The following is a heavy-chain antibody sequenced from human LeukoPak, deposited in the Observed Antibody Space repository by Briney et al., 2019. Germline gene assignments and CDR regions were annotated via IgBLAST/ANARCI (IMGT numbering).Heavy chain of an antibody. D-gene: IGHD3-22*01. CDR3: ARGEPDYYDSSGYYLPFDY. CDR1: GGTFSSYA. CDR2: IIPIFGTA. Sequence: SVKVSCKASGGTFSSYAISWVRQAPGQGLEWMGRIIPIFGTANYAQKFQGRVTITADESTSTAYMELSSLRSEDTAVYYCARGEPDYYDSSGYYLPFDYWGRGTLVTVSS. J-gene: IGHJ4*02. V-gene: IGHV1-69*15.